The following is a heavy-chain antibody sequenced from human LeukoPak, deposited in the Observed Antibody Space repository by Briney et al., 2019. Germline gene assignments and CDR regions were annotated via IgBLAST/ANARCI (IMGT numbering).Heavy chain of an antibody. Sequence: ETLSLTCTVSGGSISSYYWSWVRQAPGKGLEWVSAISESGSGTYYADSVKGRFTISRDNSKDTLSLQMNSLRAEDTAVYYCAKDIAQGYTFGSIEQDYWGQGTLVTVSS. CDR2: ISESGSGT. CDR1: GGSISSYY. CDR3: AKDIAQGYTFGSIEQDY. D-gene: IGHD5-18*01. J-gene: IGHJ4*02. V-gene: IGHV3-23*01.